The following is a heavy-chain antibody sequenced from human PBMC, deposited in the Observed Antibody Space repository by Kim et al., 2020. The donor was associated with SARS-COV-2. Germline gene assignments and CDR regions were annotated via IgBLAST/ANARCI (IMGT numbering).Heavy chain of an antibody. V-gene: IGHV3-64D*09. CDR3: VKARGVASDAFDI. Sequence: GGSLRLSCSASGFTFSSYAMHWVRQAPGKGLEYVSAISSNGGSTYYADSVKGRFTISRDNSKNTLYLQMNSLRAEDTAVYYCVKARGVASDAFDIWGQGTMVTVSS. D-gene: IGHD3-10*01. CDR1: GFTFSSYA. CDR2: ISSNGGST. J-gene: IGHJ3*02.